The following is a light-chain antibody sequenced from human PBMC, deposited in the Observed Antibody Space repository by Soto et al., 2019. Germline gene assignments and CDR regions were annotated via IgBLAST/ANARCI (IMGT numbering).Light chain of an antibody. J-gene: IGKJ2*01. CDR1: QSVSNNY. V-gene: IGKV3-20*01. CDR2: GAS. CDR3: QQYGDSPIYS. Sequence: EIVLTQSPGTLSLSPGERATLSCRASQSVSNNYLAWYQQRPGQAPRLLIYGASNRATGVPDRFSGTVSGTDFTLTISRLELEDFALYSCQQYGDSPIYSFGQGTKLEIK.